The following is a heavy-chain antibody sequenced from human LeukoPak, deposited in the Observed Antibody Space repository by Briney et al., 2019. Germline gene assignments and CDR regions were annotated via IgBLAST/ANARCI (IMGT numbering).Heavy chain of an antibody. CDR3: ARGWYYDFWSGQPPGAFDI. Sequence: SETLSLTCTVSGGSISSYYWSWIRQPPGKGLEWIGYIYYSGSTNYNPPLKSRVTISVDTSKYQFSLPLSSVTAADTAVYYCARGWYYDFWSGQPPGAFDIWGQGTMVTVSS. J-gene: IGHJ3*02. V-gene: IGHV4-59*01. CDR2: IYYSGST. CDR1: GGSISSYY. D-gene: IGHD3-3*01.